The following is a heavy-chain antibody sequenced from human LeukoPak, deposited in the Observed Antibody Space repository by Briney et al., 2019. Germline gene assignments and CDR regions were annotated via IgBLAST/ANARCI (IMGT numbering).Heavy chain of an antibody. D-gene: IGHD1-26*01. CDR3: AIQTVVGATDY. V-gene: IGHV3-74*01. CDR1: GFTFSSYW. CDR2: IKSDGSST. J-gene: IGHJ4*02. Sequence: GGSLRLSCTASGFTFSSYWMHWVRQAPGKGLVWVSRIKSDGSSTSYADSVQGRFTISRDNAKNTLYLQMNSLRAEDTAVYYCAIQTVVGATDYWGQGTLVTVSS.